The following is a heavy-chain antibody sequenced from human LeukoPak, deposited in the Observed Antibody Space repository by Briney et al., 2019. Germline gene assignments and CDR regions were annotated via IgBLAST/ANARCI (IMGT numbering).Heavy chain of an antibody. CDR2: MNPNSDNT. CDR1: GYTFTSHD. D-gene: IGHD2-15*01. Sequence: GASVKVSCKASGYTFTSHDVNWVRQATGQGLEWMGWMNPNSDNTGYAQKFQGRVTMTRNISISTAYMELSSLRSEDTAVYYCARVGAPCSSSSCPYYFDFWGQGTLVTVSS. CDR3: ARVGAPCSSSSCPYYFDF. J-gene: IGHJ4*02. V-gene: IGHV1-8*01.